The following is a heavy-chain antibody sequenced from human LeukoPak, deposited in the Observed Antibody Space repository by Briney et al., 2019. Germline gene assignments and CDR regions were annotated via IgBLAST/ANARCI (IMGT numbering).Heavy chain of an antibody. CDR1: GFSVSSFG. CDR3: AQGYLSGWYPY. D-gene: IGHD6-19*01. Sequence: GGSLRLSCAVSGFSVSSFGMSWVRQAPGKGLEWISAISVDGESAYYADSVKGRFIISRDNYKNTLYLQLSSLRAEDTAVYYCAQGYLSGWYPYWGLGSLVSVSS. CDR2: ISVDGESA. V-gene: IGHV3-23*01. J-gene: IGHJ4*02.